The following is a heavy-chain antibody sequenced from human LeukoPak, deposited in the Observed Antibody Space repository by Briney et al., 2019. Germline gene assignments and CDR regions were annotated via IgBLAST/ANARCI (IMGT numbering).Heavy chain of an antibody. CDR3: AKQSGGFRAGPYDY. CDR2: ISSSSSTI. V-gene: IGHV3-48*01. J-gene: IGHJ4*02. Sequence: GGSLRLSCAASGFTFSSYSMNWVRQAPGKGLEWVSYISSSSSTIYYADSVKGRFTISRDNSKNTLYLQMNSLRAEDTAVYYCAKQSGGFRAGPYDYWGQGTLVTVSS. D-gene: IGHD6-13*01. CDR1: GFTFSSYS.